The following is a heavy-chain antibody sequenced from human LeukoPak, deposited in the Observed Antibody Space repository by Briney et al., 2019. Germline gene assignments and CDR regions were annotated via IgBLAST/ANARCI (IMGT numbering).Heavy chain of an antibody. V-gene: IGHV1-46*01. Sequence: ASVKVSCKASGYTFTSYYIHWVRQAPGQGLEWMGIINPSGGSTNYAQKFQGRVTMTRDMSTSTVYIDLISLRSEDTAVYYCARDAAAHGLFDYWGQGTLVTVSS. CDR3: ARDAAAHGLFDY. CDR2: INPSGGST. D-gene: IGHD6-13*01. J-gene: IGHJ4*02. CDR1: GYTFTSYY.